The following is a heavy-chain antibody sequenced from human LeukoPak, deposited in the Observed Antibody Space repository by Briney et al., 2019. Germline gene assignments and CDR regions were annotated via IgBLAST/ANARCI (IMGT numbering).Heavy chain of an antibody. CDR2: INHSGST. D-gene: IGHD2-2*01. Sequence: KSSETLSLTCAVYGGSFSGYYWSWIRQPPGRGREWMGEINHSGSTNYNPSLKSRVTISVDTSKNQFSLKLSSVTAADTAVYYCARAPYCSSTSCYGPTDVWGKGTTVTVYS. CDR3: ARAPYCSSTSCYGPTDV. CDR1: GGSFSGYY. V-gene: IGHV4-34*01. J-gene: IGHJ6*04.